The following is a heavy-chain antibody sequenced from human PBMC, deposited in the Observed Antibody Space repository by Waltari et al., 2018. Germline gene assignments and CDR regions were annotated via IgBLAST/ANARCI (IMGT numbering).Heavy chain of an antibody. V-gene: IGHV3-53*01. CDR3: ARLKQLVYYFDS. D-gene: IGHD1-1*01. Sequence: EVQLVESGGGLIQPGGSLRLSCAVPGFSVTSNYLTWLRQAPGKGREWVAVLYSGGGTYYTDSVKGRFTISRDNSNNTLDLQMTGLRADDTAVYFCARLKQLVYYFDSWGQGTQVTVSS. CDR2: LYSGGGT. CDR1: GFSVTSNY. J-gene: IGHJ4*02.